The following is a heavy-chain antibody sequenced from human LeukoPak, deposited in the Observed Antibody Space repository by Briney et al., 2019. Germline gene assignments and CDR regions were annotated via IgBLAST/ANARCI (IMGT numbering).Heavy chain of an antibody. CDR1: GYTLTELS. D-gene: IGHD6-19*01. CDR2: FDPEDGET. Sequence: GASVKVSCKVSGYTLTELSMHWVRQAPGKGLEWMGGFDPEDGETIYAQKFQGRVTMTEDTSTDTAYMELSSLRSEDTAVYYCATDPKRYSSGWVPDYWGQGTLVTVSS. J-gene: IGHJ4*02. CDR3: ATDPKRYSSGWVPDY. V-gene: IGHV1-24*01.